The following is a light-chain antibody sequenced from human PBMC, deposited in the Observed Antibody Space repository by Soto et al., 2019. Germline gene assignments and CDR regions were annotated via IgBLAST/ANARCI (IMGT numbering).Light chain of an antibody. CDR3: KQLNSYPLT. Sequence: IQLTQFPSSLSASVGDRVTVTCLHSQGIGSDLAWYQQQPGKAPNLLIYEASTLHSGVPSRFSGSGSGTDFTLTISSLQTEDFATYYCKQLNSYPLTFGGGTKVDIK. CDR1: QGIGSD. V-gene: IGKV1-9*01. CDR2: EAS. J-gene: IGKJ4*01.